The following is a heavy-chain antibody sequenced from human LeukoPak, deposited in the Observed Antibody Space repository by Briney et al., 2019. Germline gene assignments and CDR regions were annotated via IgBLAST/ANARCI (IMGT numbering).Heavy chain of an antibody. CDR1: GDSVSSNSAA. Sequence: SQTLSLTCAISGDSVSSNSAAWNWIRQSPSRGLEWLGRTYYRSKWYNDYAVSVKSRMTINPDTSKNQFSLQLNSVTPEDTAVYYCARENRYSSSWYGSVFAMVYNWFDPWGQGTLVTVSS. CDR2: TYYRSKWYN. J-gene: IGHJ5*02. D-gene: IGHD6-13*01. CDR3: ARENRYSSSWYGSVFAMVYNWFDP. V-gene: IGHV6-1*01.